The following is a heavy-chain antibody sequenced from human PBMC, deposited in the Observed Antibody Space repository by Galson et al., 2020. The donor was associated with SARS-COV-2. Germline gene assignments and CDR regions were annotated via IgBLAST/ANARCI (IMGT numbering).Heavy chain of an antibody. J-gene: IGHJ6*03. V-gene: IGHV4-31*03. CDR2: IYYSGST. D-gene: IGHD3-3*01. Sequence: SETLSLKSTGSGGSIRSGGYYWSWIRQHPGKGLERIGYIYYSGSTYYNPSLKSRVTISVDTSKNQFSLKLSSVTAADTAVYYCARVCGPSITIFGVVDYYYYMDVWGKGTTVTVSS. CDR3: ARVCGPSITIFGVVDYYYYMDV. CDR1: GGSIRSGGYY.